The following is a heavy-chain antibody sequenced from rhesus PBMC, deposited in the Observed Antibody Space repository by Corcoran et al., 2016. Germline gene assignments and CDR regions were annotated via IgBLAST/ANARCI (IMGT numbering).Heavy chain of an antibody. J-gene: IGHJ4*01. V-gene: IGHV4S9*01. CDR2: SYGNRAST. CDR3: ARASYEDDYVYCDY. D-gene: IGHD3-9*01. CDR1: GGSISDYYY. Sequence: QVQLQESGPGLVKPSETLSLTCAVSGGSISDYYYWNWIRQPPGQGLEWIGKSYGNRASTDYNPSLKSRVTSSKDTAKSQFCLKLSSVTAADTAVYYCARASYEDDYVYCDYWGQGVLVTVSS.